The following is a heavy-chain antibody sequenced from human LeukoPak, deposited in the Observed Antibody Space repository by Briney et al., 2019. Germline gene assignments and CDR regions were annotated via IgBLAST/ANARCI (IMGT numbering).Heavy chain of an antibody. CDR1: GFTFSSYA. CDR2: ISVSGGST. CDR3: AKSGYCSSTSCSNDAFDI. J-gene: IGHJ3*02. Sequence: TGGSLRLSCAASGFTFSSYAMSWVRQAPGKGLEWVSVISVSGGSTYYADSVKGRFTISRDNSKNTLYLQMNSLRAEDTAVYYCAKSGYCSSTSCSNDAFDIWGQGTMVTVST. V-gene: IGHV3-23*01. D-gene: IGHD2-2*01.